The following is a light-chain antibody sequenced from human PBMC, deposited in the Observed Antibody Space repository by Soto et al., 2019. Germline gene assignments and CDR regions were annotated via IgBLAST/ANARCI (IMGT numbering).Light chain of an antibody. V-gene: IGKV3-20*01. CDR1: QSVSSSY. CDR2: GAS. CDR3: QLYGRT. J-gene: IGKJ1*01. Sequence: EIVLTQSPGTLCWSPGERATLSCRASQSVSSSYLAWYQQKPGQAPRLLIYGASSRPTGIPVRFSGSGSEKDFTHTISRLEPEDFAVYYFQLYGRTCGQGPKVEIK.